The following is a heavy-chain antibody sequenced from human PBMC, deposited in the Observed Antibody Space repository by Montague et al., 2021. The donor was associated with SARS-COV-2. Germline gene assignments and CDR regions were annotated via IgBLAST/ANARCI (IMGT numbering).Heavy chain of an antibody. Sequence: SETLSLTCTVSGGSISSYYWSWIRQPPGKGLEWIGYIYYSGSTYYNPSLKSRVTISVDTSKNQFSLKLSSVTAADTAVYYCARYEGYYDILTGYSTPYYYYGMDVWGQGTTVTASS. CDR2: IYYSGST. D-gene: IGHD3-9*01. V-gene: IGHV4-59*06. J-gene: IGHJ6*02. CDR1: GGSISSYY. CDR3: ARYEGYYDILTGYSTPYYYYGMDV.